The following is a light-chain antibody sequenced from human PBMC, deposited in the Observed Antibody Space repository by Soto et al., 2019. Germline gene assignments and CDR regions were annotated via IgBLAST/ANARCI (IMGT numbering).Light chain of an antibody. V-gene: IGLV1-40*01. CDR3: QSYDTGLRGMI. Sequence: QSVVTQPPSVSGAPGQRVTISCTGTSSNIGADYNVHWYRQLPGTAPKLLIYGNNHRPSGVPDRFSGSKSGPSASLAITGLQTDDEADYYCQSYDTGLRGMIFGGGTKLT. CDR1: SSNIGADYN. J-gene: IGLJ2*01. CDR2: GNN.